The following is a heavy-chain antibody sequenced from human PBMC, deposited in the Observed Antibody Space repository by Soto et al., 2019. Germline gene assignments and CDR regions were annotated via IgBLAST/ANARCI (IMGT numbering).Heavy chain of an antibody. CDR2: MNPNSGNT. V-gene: IGHV1-8*01. CDR3: ARSGFGTIGVVP. D-gene: IGHD2-21*01. CDR1: GYTFTSYD. J-gene: IGHJ5*02. Sequence: ASVKVSCKASGYTFTSYDINWVRQATGQGLEWMGWMNPNSGNTGYAQKFQGRVTMTRNTSISTAYMELSSLRSEDTAVYYCARSGFGTIGVVPWGQGTLVTVSS.